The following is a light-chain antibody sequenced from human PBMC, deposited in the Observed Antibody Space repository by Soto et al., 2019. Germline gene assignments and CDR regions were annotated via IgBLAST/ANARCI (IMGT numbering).Light chain of an antibody. V-gene: IGKV1D-8*01. J-gene: IGKJ1*01. Sequence: MWLNQSPCLLSGKRGDSVTTICRMSQGISSYLAWDQQKPGKAPELLIYAASTLQSGVPSRFSGSGSGTDFTLTSSCFQSKDFATYYCQQYSSFPRTFGQGTKVDI. CDR2: AAS. CDR3: QQYSSFPRT. CDR1: QGISSY.